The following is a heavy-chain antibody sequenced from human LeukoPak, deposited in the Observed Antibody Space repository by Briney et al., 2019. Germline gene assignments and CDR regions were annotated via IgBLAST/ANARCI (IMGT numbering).Heavy chain of an antibody. CDR1: GGSISSSSYY. V-gene: IGHV4-61*01. Sequence: SETLSLTCTVSGGSISSSSYYWSWIRQPPGKGLEWIGYIYYSGSTNYNPSLKSRVTISVDTSKNQFSLKLSSVTAADTAVYYCARGRSGWLLPFDYWGQGTLVTVSS. J-gene: IGHJ4*02. CDR2: IYYSGST. CDR3: ARGRSGWLLPFDY. D-gene: IGHD6-19*01.